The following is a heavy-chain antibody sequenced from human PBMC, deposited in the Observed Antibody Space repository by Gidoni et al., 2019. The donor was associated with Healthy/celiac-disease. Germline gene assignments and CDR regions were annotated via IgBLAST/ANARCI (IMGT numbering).Heavy chain of an antibody. Sequence: QVQLVQSGAEVKKPGSSVKVSCKASGGTFSSYAISWVRQAPGQGLEWMGGIIPIFGTANYAQKFQGRVTITADESTSTAYMELSSLRSEDTAVYYCASLWEYYYGSGSYYADAFDIWGQGTMVTVSS. D-gene: IGHD3-10*01. CDR3: ASLWEYYYGSGSYYADAFDI. CDR2: IIPIFGTA. CDR1: GGTFSSYA. J-gene: IGHJ3*02. V-gene: IGHV1-69*01.